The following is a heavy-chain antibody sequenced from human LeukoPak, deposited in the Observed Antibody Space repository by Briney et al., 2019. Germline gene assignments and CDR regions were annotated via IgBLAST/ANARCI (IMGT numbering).Heavy chain of an antibody. Sequence: GESLKISCKGSGYSFTSYWIAWVRQMPGKGLEWMGVIYPGDFDTRYSPSFQGQVTISADKSISTAYLQWSSLKASDTAVYYCARRAVTTGYFDYWGQGSLVTVSS. J-gene: IGHJ4*02. D-gene: IGHD4-17*01. CDR3: ARRAVTTGYFDY. CDR1: GYSFTSYW. V-gene: IGHV5-51*01. CDR2: IYPGDFDT.